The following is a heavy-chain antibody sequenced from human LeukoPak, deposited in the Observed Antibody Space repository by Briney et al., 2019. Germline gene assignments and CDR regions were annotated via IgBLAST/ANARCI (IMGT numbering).Heavy chain of an antibody. CDR3: ARVRDPYGDHSIYYDMDV. CDR1: GFTVSSSY. J-gene: IGHJ6*02. Sequence: GGSLRLSCAASGFTVSSSYMSWVRQAPGKGLEWVSVFYSGGKTYYTDSVKGRFTISRDNSKKTLYLQMNSLRGEDTAVYYCARVRDPYGDHSIYYDMDVWGQGTTVTVSS. V-gene: IGHV3-53*05. CDR2: FYSGGKT. D-gene: IGHD4-17*01.